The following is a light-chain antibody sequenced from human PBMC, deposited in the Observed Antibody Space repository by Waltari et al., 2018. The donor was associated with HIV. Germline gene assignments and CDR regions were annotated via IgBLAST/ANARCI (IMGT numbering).Light chain of an antibody. V-gene: IGLV2-18*02. CDR1: SSDIRAYNR. CDR3: ASYTTSSTWV. CDR2: EVT. J-gene: IGLJ3*02. Sequence: QSALTQPPSVSGSLGQSVTLPCTGTSSDIRAYNRVSWYQQSPGTAPKLRIYEVTHRPSGVPVRFSGSKSGNTASLTISGLQADDEADYYCASYTTSSTWVFGGGTKLTVL.